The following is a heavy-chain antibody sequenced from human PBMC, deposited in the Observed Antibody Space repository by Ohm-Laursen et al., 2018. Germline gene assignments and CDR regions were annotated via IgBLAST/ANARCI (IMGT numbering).Heavy chain of an antibody. J-gene: IGHJ4*02. Sequence: SLRLSCAASGFTFSNAWMSWVRQAPGKGLEWVGRIKSKTDGGTTEYAAPVKGRFTISRDDSKNTLYLQMNSLKTEDTAVYYCTTLTYSSSWYFDYWGQGTLVTVSS. CDR3: TTLTYSSSWYFDY. CDR2: IKSKTDGGTT. CDR1: GFTFSNAW. V-gene: IGHV3-15*01. D-gene: IGHD6-13*01.